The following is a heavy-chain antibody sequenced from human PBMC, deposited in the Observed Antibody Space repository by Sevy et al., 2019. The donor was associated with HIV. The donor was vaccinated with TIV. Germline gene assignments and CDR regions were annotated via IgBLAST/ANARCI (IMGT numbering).Heavy chain of an antibody. V-gene: IGHV3-23*01. CDR2: ISGSAHRT. D-gene: IGHD5-18*01. J-gene: IGHJ4*02. CDR1: GFTFSNYA. Sequence: ASVKVSCAASGFTFSNYAMSWVRQTPGKGLEWVSAISGSAHRTYYTDPVKGRFTISRDNSKNMLFLQMNSLRAEDTAVYYCVKEVSEYSYSDYWGQGTLVTVSS. CDR3: VKEVSEYSYSDY.